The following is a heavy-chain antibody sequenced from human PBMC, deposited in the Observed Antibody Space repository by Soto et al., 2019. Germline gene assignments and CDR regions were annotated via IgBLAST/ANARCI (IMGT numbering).Heavy chain of an antibody. J-gene: IGHJ1*01. CDR2: IYYSGST. Sequence: SETLSLTCTVSGGSISSSSYYWGWIRQPPGKGLEWIGSIYYSGSTYYNPSLKSRVTISVHTSKNQFSLKLSSVAAADTAVYYCARQDDIRSWYFQHWGQGTLVTVSS. D-gene: IGHD3-9*01. CDR3: ARQDDIRSWYFQH. CDR1: GGSISSSSYY. V-gene: IGHV4-39*01.